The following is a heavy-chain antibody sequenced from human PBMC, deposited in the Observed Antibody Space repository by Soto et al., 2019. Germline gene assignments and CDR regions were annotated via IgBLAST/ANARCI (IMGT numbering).Heavy chain of an antibody. Sequence: GXSVKVSFKASGYTFTGYYMHWVRQAPGQGLEWMGWINPNSGGTNYAQKFQGWVTMTRDTSISTAYMELSRMRSDDTAVYYCARAYTMHDAFDIWGQGTMVTVS. CDR1: GYTFTGYY. CDR2: INPNSGGT. V-gene: IGHV1-2*04. D-gene: IGHD2-2*01. J-gene: IGHJ3*02. CDR3: ARAYTMHDAFDI.